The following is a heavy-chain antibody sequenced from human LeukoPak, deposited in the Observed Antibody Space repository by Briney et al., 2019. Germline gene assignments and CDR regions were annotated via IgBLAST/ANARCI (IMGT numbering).Heavy chain of an antibody. J-gene: IGHJ4*02. V-gene: IGHV1-58*02. CDR1: GFTFTSSA. CDR2: IVVGSGNT. Sequence: GASVKVSCKASGFTFTSSAMQWVRQARGQRLEWIGWIVVGSGNTNYAQKFQERVTITRDMSTSTAYMELSSLRSEDTAVYYCARDQGYYDILTGYQRGYYFDYWGQGTLVTVSS. D-gene: IGHD3-9*01. CDR3: ARDQGYYDILTGYQRGYYFDY.